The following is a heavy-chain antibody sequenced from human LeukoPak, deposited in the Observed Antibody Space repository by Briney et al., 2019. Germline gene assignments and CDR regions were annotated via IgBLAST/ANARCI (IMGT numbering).Heavy chain of an antibody. CDR2: INPSGGST. J-gene: IGHJ4*02. CDR1: GYTFTSYS. V-gene: IGHV1-46*01. CDR3: ARDIWSSFYFFDY. D-gene: IGHD3-16*01. Sequence: GASVKVSCKASGYTFTSYSTHWVRQAPGQGLEWMGIINPSGGSTAYAQKFQGRVTMTRDTSTSTVYMELSSLRSEDTAVYYCARDIWSSFYFFDYWGQGTLVTVSS.